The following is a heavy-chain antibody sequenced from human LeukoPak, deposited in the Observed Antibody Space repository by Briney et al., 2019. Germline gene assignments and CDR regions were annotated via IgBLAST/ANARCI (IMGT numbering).Heavy chain of an antibody. CDR1: GGSISSGSYY. J-gene: IGHJ4*02. V-gene: IGHV4-61*01. Sequence: PSQTLSLTCTVSGGSISSGSYYWSWLRQPPGKGLEWFVYIYYSGSTNYNPTLKSRVTISVDTSKNQFSLKPSSVTAADTAVYYCARGIRYGSTYYFDYWGQGTLVTVSS. CDR2: IYYSGST. CDR3: ARGIRYGSTYYFDY. D-gene: IGHD6-6*01.